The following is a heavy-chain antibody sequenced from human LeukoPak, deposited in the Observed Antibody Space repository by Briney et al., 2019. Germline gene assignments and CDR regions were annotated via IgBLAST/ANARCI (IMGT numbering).Heavy chain of an antibody. CDR3: ARERSSSSYYYYYMDV. CDR2: IIPIFGTA. V-gene: IGHV1-69*05. D-gene: IGHD6-6*01. Sequence: GASVKVSCKASGYTFTSYAISWVRQAPGQGLEWMGRIIPIFGTANYAQKFQGRVTITTDESTSTAYMELSSLRSEDTAVYYCARERSSSSYYYYYMDVWGKGTTVTVSS. J-gene: IGHJ6*03. CDR1: GYTFTSYA.